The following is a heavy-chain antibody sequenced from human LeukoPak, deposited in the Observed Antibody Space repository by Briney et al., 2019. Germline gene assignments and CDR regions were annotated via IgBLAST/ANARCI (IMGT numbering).Heavy chain of an antibody. V-gene: IGHV3-74*01. CDR1: GFTFSSYW. D-gene: IGHD2-2*01. CDR2: INSDGSST. CDR3: APTWGPAVPFDY. J-gene: IGHJ4*02. Sequence: GGSLRLSCAASGFTFSSYWMHWVRHAPGKGLVWVSRINSDGSSTSYADSVKGRFTISRDNAKNTLYLQMNSLRAEDTAVYYCAPTWGPAVPFDYWGQGTLVTVSS.